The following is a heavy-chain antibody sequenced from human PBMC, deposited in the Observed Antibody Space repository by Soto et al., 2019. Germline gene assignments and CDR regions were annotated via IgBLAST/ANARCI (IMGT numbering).Heavy chain of an antibody. Sequence: RLVESGGGLVQPGGSLRLSCAAPGFNLSNFWMNWVRQAPGKGLEWVAHINRDGSVMNYVASVRGRFTISRDNAGNSVFLQMNSLRREDAGVYYCERPNVVGVNYGMDGWGHGTTVSVSS. CDR1: GFNLSNFW. J-gene: IGHJ6*02. V-gene: IGHV3-7*01. D-gene: IGHD3-10*02. CDR2: INRDGSVM. CDR3: ERPNVVGVNYGMDG.